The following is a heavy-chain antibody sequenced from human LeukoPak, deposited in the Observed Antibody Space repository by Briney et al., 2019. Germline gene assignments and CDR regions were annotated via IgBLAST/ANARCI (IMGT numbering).Heavy chain of an antibody. D-gene: IGHD1-26*01. CDR3: TPSARLGGGYYDY. CDR2: IKSKTDGGTT. Sequence: GGSLRLSCAASGFTFSSYAMSWVRQAPGKGLEWVGRIKSKTDGGTTGYAVPVKGRLTISRDDSKNTLYLQMNSLKTEDTAVYYCTPSARLGGGYYDYWGQGTLVTVSS. CDR1: GFTFSSYA. V-gene: IGHV3-15*01. J-gene: IGHJ4*02.